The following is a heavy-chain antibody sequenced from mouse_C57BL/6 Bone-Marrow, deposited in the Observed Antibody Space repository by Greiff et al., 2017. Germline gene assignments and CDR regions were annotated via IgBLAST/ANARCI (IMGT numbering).Heavy chain of an antibody. CDR2: ISSGGSYT. CDR3: ARRDWDAFAY. J-gene: IGHJ3*01. D-gene: IGHD4-1*01. V-gene: IGHV5-6*02. Sequence: EVKLVESGGDLVKPGGSLKLSCAASGFTFSSYGMSWVRQTPDKRLEWVATISSGGSYTYSPDSVKGRFTISRDNAKNTLYLQMSSLKSADTAMYYCARRDWDAFAYWGQGTLVTVSA. CDR1: GFTFSSYG.